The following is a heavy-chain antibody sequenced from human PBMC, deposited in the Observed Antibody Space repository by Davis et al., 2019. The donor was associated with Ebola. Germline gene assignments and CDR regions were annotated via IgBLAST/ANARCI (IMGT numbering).Heavy chain of an antibody. V-gene: IGHV1-69*13. D-gene: IGHD3-10*01. CDR1: GGTFSSYA. CDR3: ARDLTRRGSGSYYADIYYYGMDV. CDR2: LIPIFGTA. J-gene: IGHJ6*02. Sequence: SVKVSCKASGGTFSSYAISWVRQAPGQGLEWMGGLIPIFGTANYAQKFQGRVTITADESTSTAYMELSRLRSDDTAVYYCARDLTRRGSGSYYADIYYYGMDVWGQGTTVTVSS.